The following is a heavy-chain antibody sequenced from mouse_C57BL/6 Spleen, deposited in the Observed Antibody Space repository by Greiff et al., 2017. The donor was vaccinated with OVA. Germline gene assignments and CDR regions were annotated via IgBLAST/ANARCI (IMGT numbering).Heavy chain of an antibody. CDR2: IDPENGDT. D-gene: IGHD1-1*02. J-gene: IGHJ3*01. CDR1: GFNIKDDY. CDR3: TTGWWPRRGWFAY. V-gene: IGHV14-4*01. Sequence: EVQLVESGAELVRPGASVKLPCTASGFNIKDDYMHWVKQRPEQGLEWIGWIDPENGDTEYASKFQGKATITADTSSNTAYLQLSSLTSEDTAVYYGTTGWWPRRGWFAYWGQGTLVTVSA.